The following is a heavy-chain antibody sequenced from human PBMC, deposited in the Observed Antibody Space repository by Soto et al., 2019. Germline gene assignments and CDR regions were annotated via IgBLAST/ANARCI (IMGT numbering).Heavy chain of an antibody. Sequence: ASVKVSCKASGYTFTSYGISWVRQAPGQGLEWMGWISAYNGNTNYVQKLQGRVTMTTDTSTSTAYMELRSLRSDDTAVYYCARVAGYDSSGYYLDYFDYWGQGTLVTV. CDR3: ARVAGYDSSGYYLDYFDY. J-gene: IGHJ4*02. D-gene: IGHD3-22*01. CDR2: ISAYNGNT. CDR1: GYTFTSYG. V-gene: IGHV1-18*01.